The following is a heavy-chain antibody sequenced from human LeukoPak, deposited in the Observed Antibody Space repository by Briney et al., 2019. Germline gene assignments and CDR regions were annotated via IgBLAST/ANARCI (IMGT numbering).Heavy chain of an antibody. CDR2: ISSSGSTI. D-gene: IGHD3-16*02. CDR1: GFTFSSYE. CDR3: ASHYDYVWGSYRYLTEGI. Sequence: GGSLRLSCAASGFTFSSYEMNWVRQAPGKGLEWVSYISSSGSTIYYADSVKGRFTISRDNAKNSLYLQMNSLRAEDTAVYYCASHYDYVWGSYRYLTEGIWGQGTLVTVSS. V-gene: IGHV3-48*03. J-gene: IGHJ4*02.